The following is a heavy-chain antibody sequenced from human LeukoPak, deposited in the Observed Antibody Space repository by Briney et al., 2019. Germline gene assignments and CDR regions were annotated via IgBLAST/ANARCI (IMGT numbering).Heavy chain of an antibody. D-gene: IGHD2-2*01. Sequence: ASVKVSCKASGGTFSSYAISWVRQAPGQGLEWMGGIIPIFGTANYAQKFQGRVTITADESTSTAYMELSSLRSEDTAVYYCARGRCSSTSCAPWWFDPWGQGTLVTVSS. CDR3: ARGRCSSTSCAPWWFDP. J-gene: IGHJ5*02. CDR1: GGTFSSYA. CDR2: IIPIFGTA. V-gene: IGHV1-69*13.